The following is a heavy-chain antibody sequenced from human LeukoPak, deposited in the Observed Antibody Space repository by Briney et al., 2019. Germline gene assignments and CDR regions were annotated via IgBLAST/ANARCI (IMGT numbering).Heavy chain of an antibody. CDR2: INHSGST. CDR1: GGSFSGYY. D-gene: IGHD1/OR15-1a*01. CDR3: AATGGNIPPHSFDY. Sequence: SETLSLTCAVYGGSFSGYYWSWIRQPPGKGLEWIGEINHSGSTNYNPSLKSRVTISVDTSKNQFSLKLSSVTAADTAVYYCAATGGNIPPHSFDYWSQGTLVTVSS. J-gene: IGHJ4*02. V-gene: IGHV4-34*01.